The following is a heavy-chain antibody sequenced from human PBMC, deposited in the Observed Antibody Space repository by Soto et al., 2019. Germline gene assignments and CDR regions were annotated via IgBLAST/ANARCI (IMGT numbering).Heavy chain of an antibody. CDR1: GGSVSSGSYY. J-gene: IGHJ4*02. CDR2: IYYSGST. CDR3: AREVDVHYYDSSGYIYYFDY. Sequence: SETLSLTCTVSGGSVSSGSYYWSWIRQPPGKGLEWIGYIYYSGSTNYNPSLKSRVTISVDTSKNQFSLKLSSVTAADTAVYYCAREVDVHYYDSSGYIYYFDYWGQGTLVTSPQ. D-gene: IGHD3-22*01. V-gene: IGHV4-61*01.